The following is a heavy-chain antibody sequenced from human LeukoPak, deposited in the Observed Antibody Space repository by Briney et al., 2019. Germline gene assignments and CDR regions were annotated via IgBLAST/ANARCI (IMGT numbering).Heavy chain of an antibody. CDR2: IYYSGST. V-gene: IGHV4-59*01. CDR3: ARDYIAAAGSFDP. Sequence: SETLSLTCTVSGGSISSYYWSWIRQPPGKGPEWIGYIYYSGSTNYNPSLKSRVTISVDTSKNQFSLKLSSVTAADTAVYYCARDYIAAAGSFDPWGQGTLVTVSS. D-gene: IGHD6-13*01. J-gene: IGHJ5*02. CDR1: GGSISSYY.